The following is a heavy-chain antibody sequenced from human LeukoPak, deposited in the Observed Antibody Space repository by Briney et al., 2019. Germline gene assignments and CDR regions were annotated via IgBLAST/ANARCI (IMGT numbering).Heavy chain of an antibody. J-gene: IGHJ4*02. CDR1: GGSISSGGYY. V-gene: IGHV4-31*03. D-gene: IGHD6-13*01. CDR3: ARVGTIVAAGSPDY. CDR2: IYYSGST. Sequence: TLSLTCTVSGGSISSGGYYWSWIRQHPGKGLEWIGYIYYSGSTYYNPSLKSRVTISIDTSKNQFSLKLSSVTAADTAVYYCARVGTIVAAGSPDYWGQGTLVTVSS.